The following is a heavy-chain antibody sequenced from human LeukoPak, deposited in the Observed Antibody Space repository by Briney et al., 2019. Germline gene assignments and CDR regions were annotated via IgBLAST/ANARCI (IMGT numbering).Heavy chain of an antibody. D-gene: IGHD6-13*01. CDR2: IIPILGTA. V-gene: IGHV1-69*05. CDR1: GGTFSSYA. J-gene: IGHJ4*02. CDR3: ASETISSSWAYYFDY. Sequence: GASVKVSCKASGGTFSSYAISWVRQAPGQGLEWMGGIIPILGTANYAQKFQGRVTITTDESTSTAYMELSSLRSEDTAVYYCASETISSSWAYYFDYWGQGTLVTVSS.